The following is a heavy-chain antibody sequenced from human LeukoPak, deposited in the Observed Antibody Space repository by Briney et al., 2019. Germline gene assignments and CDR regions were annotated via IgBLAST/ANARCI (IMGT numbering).Heavy chain of an antibody. CDR3: ARDSINNIAVAGDYGMDV. D-gene: IGHD6-19*01. CDR2: IYHSGST. J-gene: IGHJ6*02. Sequence: SETLSLTCAVSGGSISSGGYSWSWFRQPPGKGLEWIGYIYHSGSTYYNPSLKSRVTISVDRSKNQFSLKLSSVTAADTAVYYCARDSINNIAVAGDYGMDVWGQGTTVTVSS. CDR1: GGSISSGGYS. V-gene: IGHV4-30-2*01.